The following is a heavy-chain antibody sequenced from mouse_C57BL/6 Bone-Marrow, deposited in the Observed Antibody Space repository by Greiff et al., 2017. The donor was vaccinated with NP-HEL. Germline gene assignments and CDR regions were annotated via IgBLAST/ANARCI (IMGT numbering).Heavy chain of an antibody. CDR3: ARGGYDYGLYYAMDY. Sequence: VQVVESGGGLVKPGGFLKLSCAASGFTFSDYGMHWVRQAPEKGLEWVAYISSGSSTIYYADTVKGRFTISRDNAKNTLFLQMTSLRSEDTAMYYCARGGYDYGLYYAMDYWGQGTSVTVSS. CDR1: GFTFSDYG. V-gene: IGHV5-17*01. J-gene: IGHJ4*01. CDR2: ISSGSSTI. D-gene: IGHD2-4*01.